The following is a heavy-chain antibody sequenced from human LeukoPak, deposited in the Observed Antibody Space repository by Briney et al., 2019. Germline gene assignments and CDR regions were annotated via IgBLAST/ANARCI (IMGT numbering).Heavy chain of an antibody. CDR1: RFTFSSYE. D-gene: IGHD1-1*01. CDR2: MDPSGSQK. Sequence: GGSLRLSCAASRFTFSSYEMNWVRQAPGKGLEWVANMDPSGSQKRYVDSVKGRFTISKDNPGTSLYLEMYSLRAEDTAIYYCAIWTSGNYWGQGTLVTVSS. V-gene: IGHV3-7*01. J-gene: IGHJ4*02. CDR3: AIWTSGNY.